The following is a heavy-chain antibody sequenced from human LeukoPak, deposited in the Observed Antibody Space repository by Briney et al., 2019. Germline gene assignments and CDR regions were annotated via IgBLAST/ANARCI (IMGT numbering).Heavy chain of an antibody. J-gene: IGHJ4*02. V-gene: IGHV1-2*02. CDR2: INPNSGGT. D-gene: IGHD3-22*01. CDR1: GYTFTGYY. CDR3: AREGHSGTMTFDY. Sequence: ASVKVSCKASGYTFTGYYMHWVRQAPGQGLEWMGWINPNSGGTNYAQKFQGRVTMTRDTSISTAYMELSSLRSEDTAVYYCAREGHSGTMTFDYWGQGTLVTVSS.